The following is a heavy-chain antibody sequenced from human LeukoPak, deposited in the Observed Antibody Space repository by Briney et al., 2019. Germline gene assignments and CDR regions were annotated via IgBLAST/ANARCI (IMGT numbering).Heavy chain of an antibody. CDR1: GGSISSYY. CDR2: IYYSGST. Sequence: SETLSLTCTVSGGSISSYYWSWIRQHPGKGLEWIGYIYYSGSTNYNPSLKSRVTISVDKSKNQFSLKLSSVSAADTAVYYCARGRYLYYYDSSGAPLGYFDLWGRGTLVTVSS. D-gene: IGHD3-22*01. J-gene: IGHJ2*01. V-gene: IGHV4-59*12. CDR3: ARGRYLYYYDSSGAPLGYFDL.